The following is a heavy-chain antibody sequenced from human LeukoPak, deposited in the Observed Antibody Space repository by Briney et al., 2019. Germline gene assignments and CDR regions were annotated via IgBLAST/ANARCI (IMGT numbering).Heavy chain of an antibody. D-gene: IGHD6-19*01. Sequence: SETLSLTCTVSGGSISSYWIRKPPGKGLEWIGYIYYSGSTNYNPSLKSRVTISVDTSKNQFSLKLSSVTAADTAVYYCARSIAVAGPFDYWGQGTLVTVSS. CDR3: ARSIAVAGPFDY. CDR2: IYYSGST. CDR1: GGSISSY. J-gene: IGHJ4*02. V-gene: IGHV4-59*01.